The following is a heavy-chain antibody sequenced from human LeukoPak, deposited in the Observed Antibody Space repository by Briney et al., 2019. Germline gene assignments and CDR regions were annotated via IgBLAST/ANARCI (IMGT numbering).Heavy chain of an antibody. CDR1: GXTFNNAW. CDR3: TTEGGWSFYFDY. D-gene: IGHD2-15*01. J-gene: IGHJ4*02. Sequence: GGSLRLSCAASGXTFNNAWMSWVRQSPGKGVEWGGRFKRKTDGGTTDYAAPVKGRFTISRDDSKNPLYLQLNSLKTEDTAVYYCTTEGGWSFYFDYWGQGTLVTVSS. V-gene: IGHV3-15*01. CDR2: FKRKTDGGTT.